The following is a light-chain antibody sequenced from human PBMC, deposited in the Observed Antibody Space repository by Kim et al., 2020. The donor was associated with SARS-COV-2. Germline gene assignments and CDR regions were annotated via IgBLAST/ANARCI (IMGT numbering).Light chain of an antibody. CDR3: QAWDSSTVV. Sequence: SYELTQPPSVSVSPGQTASITCSGDKLGDKYACWYQQTPGQSPVLVIYQHNKRPTGIPERFSGSNSGNTATLTISGTQAMVEADYYCQAWDSSTVVFGGG. CDR2: QHN. V-gene: IGLV3-1*01. CDR1: KLGDKY. J-gene: IGLJ2*01.